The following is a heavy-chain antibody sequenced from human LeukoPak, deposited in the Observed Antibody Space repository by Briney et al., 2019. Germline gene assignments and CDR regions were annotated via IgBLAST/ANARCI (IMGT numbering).Heavy chain of an antibody. CDR1: GGSISSYY. D-gene: IGHD3-10*01. CDR3: ARNSRRLWFGELLPYYFGY. J-gene: IGHJ4*02. Sequence: PSETLSLTCTVSGGSISSYYWSWIRQPPGKGLEWIGYIYYSGSTNYNPSLKSRVTISVDTSKNQFSLKLSSVTAADTAVYYCARNSRRLWFGELLPYYFGYWGQGTLVTVSS. V-gene: IGHV4-59*01. CDR2: IYYSGST.